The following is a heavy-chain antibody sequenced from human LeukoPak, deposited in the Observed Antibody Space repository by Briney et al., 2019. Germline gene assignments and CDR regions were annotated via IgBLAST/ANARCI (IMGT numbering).Heavy chain of an antibody. J-gene: IGHJ4*02. Sequence: SETLSLTCTVSGGSISSHYWSWIRQPPGEGLEWIGYIYYSGSTNYNPSLKSRVTISVDTSKNQFSLKLSSVTAADTAVYYCARASSSSWFDWGQGTLVTVSS. CDR1: GGSISSHY. CDR3: ARASSSSWFD. D-gene: IGHD6-13*01. V-gene: IGHV4-59*11. CDR2: IYYSGST.